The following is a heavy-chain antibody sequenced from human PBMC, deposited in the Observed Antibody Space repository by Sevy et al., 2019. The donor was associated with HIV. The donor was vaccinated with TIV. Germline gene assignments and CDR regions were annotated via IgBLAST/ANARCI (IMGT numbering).Heavy chain of an antibody. D-gene: IGHD1-7*01. J-gene: IGHJ4*02. CDR3: ARDGTGLLDY. V-gene: IGHV3-48*01. CDR1: GFTFSSYN. CDR2: ISSSSSTI. Sequence: GGSLRLSCAASGFTFSSYNMNWVRQAPGKGLEWVSYISSSSSTIYYADSVKGRFTISRDNAKNSLYLQMNSLRAEDTAVYYCARDGTGLLDYWGQGTLVTVSS.